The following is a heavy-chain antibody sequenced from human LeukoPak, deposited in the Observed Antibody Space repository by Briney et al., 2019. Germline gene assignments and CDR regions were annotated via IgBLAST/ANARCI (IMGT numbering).Heavy chain of an antibody. Sequence: ASVKVSCKASGYTFTSYYMHWVRQAPGQGLEWMGIINPSGGSTSYAQKFQGRVTMTRDMSTSTVYMELSSLRSEDTAVYYCARAHYDSSGLMRYYFDYWGQGTLVTVSS. D-gene: IGHD3-22*01. V-gene: IGHV1-46*01. J-gene: IGHJ4*02. CDR2: INPSGGST. CDR3: ARAHYDSSGLMRYYFDY. CDR1: GYTFTSYY.